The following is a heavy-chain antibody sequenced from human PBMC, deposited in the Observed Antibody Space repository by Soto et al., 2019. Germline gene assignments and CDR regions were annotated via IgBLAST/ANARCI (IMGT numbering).Heavy chain of an antibody. CDR1: GFTFSSYS. V-gene: IGHV3-21*01. CDR2: ISSSSSYI. CDR3: ARDRRWLISAVDAFDI. D-gene: IGHD3-9*01. J-gene: IGHJ3*02. Sequence: GGSLRLSCAASGFTFSSYSMNWVRQAPGKGLEWVSSISSSSSYIYYADSVKGRFTISRDNAKNSLYLQMNSLRAEDTAVYYCARDRRWLISAVDAFDIWGQGTMVTVSS.